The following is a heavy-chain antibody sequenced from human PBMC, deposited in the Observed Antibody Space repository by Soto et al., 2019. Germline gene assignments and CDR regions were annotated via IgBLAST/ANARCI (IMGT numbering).Heavy chain of an antibody. D-gene: IGHD5-18*01. CDR3: ARGGYSYGSGYFDY. V-gene: IGHV4-30-2*01. Sequence: SETLSLTCAVSGGSISSGGYSWSWIRQPPGKGLEWIGYIYHSGSTYYNPSLKSRVTISVDRSKNQFSLKLSSVTAADTAVYYCARGGYSYGSGYFDYWGQGTLVTVSS. CDR2: IYHSGST. J-gene: IGHJ4*02. CDR1: GGSISSGGYS.